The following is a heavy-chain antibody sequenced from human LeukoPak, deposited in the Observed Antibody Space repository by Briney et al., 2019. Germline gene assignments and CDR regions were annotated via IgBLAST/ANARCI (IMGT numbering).Heavy chain of an antibody. V-gene: IGHV3-21*01. CDR1: GFTFSSYS. J-gene: IGHJ6*03. D-gene: IGHD3-3*01. CDR3: ARGVRRFLEWVSMDV. Sequence: GSLRLSCAASGFTFSSYSMNWVRQAPGKGLEWVSSISSSSSYIYYADSVKGRFTISRDNAKNSLYLQMNSLRAEDTAVYYCARGVRRFLEWVSMDVWGKGTTVTVSS. CDR2: ISSSSSYI.